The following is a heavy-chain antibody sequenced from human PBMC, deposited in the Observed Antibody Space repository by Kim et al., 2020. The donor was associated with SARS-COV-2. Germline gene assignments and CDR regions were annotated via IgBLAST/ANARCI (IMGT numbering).Heavy chain of an antibody. Sequence: SETLSLTCAVYGGSFSGYYWSWIRQPPGKGLEWIGEINHSGSTNYNPSLKSRVTISVDTSKNQFSLKLSSVTAADTAVYYCVLLWFGELSGWFDPWGQG. CDR3: VLLWFGELSGWFDP. V-gene: IGHV4-34*01. CDR1: GGSFSGYY. CDR2: INHSGST. D-gene: IGHD3-10*01. J-gene: IGHJ5*02.